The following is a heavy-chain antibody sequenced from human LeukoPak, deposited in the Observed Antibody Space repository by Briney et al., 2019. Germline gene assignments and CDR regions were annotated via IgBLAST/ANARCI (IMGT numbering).Heavy chain of an antibody. J-gene: IGHJ4*02. CDR2: ISSSGSTM. Sequence: GGSLRLYCAASGFTFTSYEMNCISSSGSTMYYADSVKGRFTISRDNAKNSLYLQMNSLRADDTAVYYCASVLPSGPPDYWGQGTLVTVSS. CDR1: GFTFTSYE. D-gene: IGHD2-8*02. V-gene: IGHV3-48*03. CDR3: ASVLPSGPPDY.